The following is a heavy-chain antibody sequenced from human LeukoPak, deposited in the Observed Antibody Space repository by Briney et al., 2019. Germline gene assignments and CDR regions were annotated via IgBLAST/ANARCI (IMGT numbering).Heavy chain of an antibody. CDR1: GYTFTGYY. CDR2: INPNSGGT. Sequence: ASVKVSCKASGYTFTGYYMHWVRQAPGQGLEWMGWINPNSGGTNYAQKFQGRVTMTRDTSISTAYMELSRLRSDDTAVYYCARVAVAGTVWFDPWGQGTLVTVSS. J-gene: IGHJ5*02. CDR3: ARVAVAGTVWFDP. V-gene: IGHV1-2*02. D-gene: IGHD6-19*01.